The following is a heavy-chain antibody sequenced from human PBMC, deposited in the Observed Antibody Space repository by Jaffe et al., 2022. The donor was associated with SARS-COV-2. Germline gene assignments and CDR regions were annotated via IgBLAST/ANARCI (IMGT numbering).Heavy chain of an antibody. J-gene: IGHJ6*03. CDR3: VATPPLGGRGGLYSYYHLDV. D-gene: IGHD5-12*01. CDR2: FHPEDGDT. V-gene: IGHV1-24*01. CDR1: GYTLVEIS. Sequence: QVQLLQSGAEVKKPGASVKVSCEVSGYTLVEISIHWVRQVPGKGLHWMGGFHPEDGDTIYSQKFEGRISMTGDTSTDTAYLELTFLKFEDTAVYYCVATPPLGGRGGLYSYYHLDVWGKGTTVTVSS.